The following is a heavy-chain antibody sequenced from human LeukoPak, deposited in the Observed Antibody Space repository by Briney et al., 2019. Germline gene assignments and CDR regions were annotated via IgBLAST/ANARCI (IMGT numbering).Heavy chain of an antibody. V-gene: IGHV3-21*06. CDR2: VSFGSSYI. D-gene: IGHD4-17*01. CDR1: GFTFSHFA. CDR3: ARASTEYAVTDGFDT. J-gene: IGHJ5*02. Sequence: GGSLRLFCGASGFTFSHFAMHWVRQSPGKGLQWVSYVSFGSSYISYADSLKGRFTISRDDAKSSVYLEMTSLRTDDTAVYYCARASTEYAVTDGFDTWGPGTLVTVSS.